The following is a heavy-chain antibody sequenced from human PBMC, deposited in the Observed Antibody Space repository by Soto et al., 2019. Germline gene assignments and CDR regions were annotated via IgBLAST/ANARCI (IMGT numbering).Heavy chain of an antibody. J-gene: IGHJ6*03. CDR2: IKQDGSEK. Sequence: EVQLVESGGGLVQPGGSLRLSCAASGFTFSSYWMSWVRQAPGKGLAWVANIKQDGSEKYYVDSVKGRFTISRDNAKNSLYLQMNSLRAEDTAVYYCARDSPYYYGSGPAYYYYYYMDVWGKGTTVTVSS. V-gene: IGHV3-7*01. CDR1: GFTFSSYW. D-gene: IGHD3-10*01. CDR3: ARDSPYYYGSGPAYYYYYYMDV.